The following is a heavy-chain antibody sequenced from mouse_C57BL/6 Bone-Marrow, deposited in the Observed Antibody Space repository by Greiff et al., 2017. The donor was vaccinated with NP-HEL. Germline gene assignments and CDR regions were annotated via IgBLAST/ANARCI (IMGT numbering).Heavy chain of an antibody. CDR3: AKTASPTGNFDY. J-gene: IGHJ2*01. V-gene: IGHV1-7*01. Sequence: VQLLQSGAELAKPGASVKLSCTASGFTFTSYWMHWVKQRPGQGLEWIGYINPSSGYTKYNQKFKDKVTLTADKSSSTAYMQLSSLTYEDSAVYYCAKTASPTGNFDYWGQGTTLTVSS. CDR2: INPSSGYT. CDR1: GFTFTSYW. D-gene: IGHD4-1*01.